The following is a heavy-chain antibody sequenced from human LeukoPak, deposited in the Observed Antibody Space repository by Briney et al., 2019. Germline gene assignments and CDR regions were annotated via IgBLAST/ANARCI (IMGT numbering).Heavy chain of an antibody. Sequence: PGGSLRLSCAASGFTFSSYWMNWARQAPGKGLEWVASINHNGNVNYYVDSVKGRFTISRDNAKNSLYLQMSNLRAEDTAVYYCARLGARQMLEYWGQGTLVTVSS. CDR1: GFTFSSYW. J-gene: IGHJ4*02. CDR3: ARLGARQMLEY. D-gene: IGHD4-17*01. V-gene: IGHV3-7*01. CDR2: INHNGNVN.